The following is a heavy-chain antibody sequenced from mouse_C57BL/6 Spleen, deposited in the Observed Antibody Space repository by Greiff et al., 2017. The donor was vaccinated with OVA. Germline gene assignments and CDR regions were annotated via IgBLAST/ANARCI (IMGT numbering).Heavy chain of an antibody. D-gene: IGHD2-3*01. CDR3: ALYDGYPVDY. CDR2: INPNNGGT. J-gene: IGHJ2*01. Sequence: VQLQQSGPELVKPGASVKMSCKASGYTFTDYNMHWVKQSHGKSLEWIGYINPNNGGTRYKPKFKGKATLTVNKSSSTAYLELRSLTSEDSAVYYCALYDGYPVDYWGQGTTLTVSS. CDR1: GYTFTDYN. V-gene: IGHV1-22*01.